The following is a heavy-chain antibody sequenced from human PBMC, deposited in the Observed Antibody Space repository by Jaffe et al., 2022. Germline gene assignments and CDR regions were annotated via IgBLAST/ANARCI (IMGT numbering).Heavy chain of an antibody. CDR3: ARDSYCSGGSCYSSRAFDI. CDR1: GFTFSSYW. V-gene: IGHV3-7*01. J-gene: IGHJ3*02. D-gene: IGHD2-15*01. Sequence: EVQLVESGGGLVQPGGSLRLSCAASGFTFSSYWMSWVRQAPGKGLEWVANIKQDGSEKYYVDSVKGRFTISRDNAKNSLYLQMNSLRAEDTAVYYCARDSYCSGGSCYSSRAFDIWGQGTMVTVSS. CDR2: IKQDGSEK.